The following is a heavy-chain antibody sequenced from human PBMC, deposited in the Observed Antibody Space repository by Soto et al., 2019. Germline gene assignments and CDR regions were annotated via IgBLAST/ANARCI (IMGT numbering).Heavy chain of an antibody. J-gene: IGHJ3*02. Sequence: EVQLVQSGAEVKKPGESLRISCKGSGYSFTSYWISWVRQMPGKGLEWMGRIDPSDSYTNYSPSSQGHVTISADKSISPAYLQWSSLKASDTAMYYCARRTLYYGSGSYYHDAFDIWGQGTMVTVSS. D-gene: IGHD3-10*01. CDR1: GYSFTSYW. CDR3: ARRTLYYGSGSYYHDAFDI. CDR2: IDPSDSYT. V-gene: IGHV5-10-1*01.